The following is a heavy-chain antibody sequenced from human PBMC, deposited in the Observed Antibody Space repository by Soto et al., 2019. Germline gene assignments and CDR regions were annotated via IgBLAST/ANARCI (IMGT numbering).Heavy chain of an antibody. CDR2: MNPNSGKA. D-gene: IGHD2-15*01. CDR1: GYTFTSYD. V-gene: IGHV1-8*01. J-gene: IGHJ2*01. Sequence: QVQLVQSGAEVKKPGASVKVSCKASGYTFTSYDINWVRQAAGQGLEWIGWMNPNSGKAVYAQKFQGRVTMAGNTSISTASMELSSLRSDDTAVYFFARGLVVVSATYWYFDLWGRGTLVTVSS. CDR3: ARGLVVVSATYWYFDL.